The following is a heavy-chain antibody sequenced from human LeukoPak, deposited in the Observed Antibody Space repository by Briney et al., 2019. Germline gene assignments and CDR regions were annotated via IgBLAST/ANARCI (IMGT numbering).Heavy chain of an antibody. CDR3: AKYAPPTTTMTRFFDY. V-gene: IGHV3-23*01. CDR1: GFTFSSYA. Sequence: GGSLRLSCAASGFTFSSYAMSWVRQAPGKGLEWVSAISGSGGSTYYADSVKGRFTISRDNSKNTLYLQMNSLRAEDTAVYYCAKYAPPTTTMTRFFDYWGQGALVTVSS. CDR2: ISGSGGST. J-gene: IGHJ4*02. D-gene: IGHD4-11*01.